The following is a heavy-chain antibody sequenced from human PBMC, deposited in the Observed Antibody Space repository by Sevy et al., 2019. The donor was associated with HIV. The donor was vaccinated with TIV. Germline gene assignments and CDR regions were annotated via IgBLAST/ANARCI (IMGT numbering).Heavy chain of an antibody. CDR2: IYYNDQI. CDR3: AGENAWGRGYS. Sequence: SETLSLTCTVSGGSITSIYWNWIRQPPGKGLEWIANIYYNDQINYNPSLKSRFTLSRDTSKNPFSLRLSSVTAADTAMYYCAGENAWGRGYSWGQGTLVTVSS. CDR1: GGSITSIY. V-gene: IGHV4-59*12. D-gene: IGHD1-26*01. J-gene: IGHJ4*02.